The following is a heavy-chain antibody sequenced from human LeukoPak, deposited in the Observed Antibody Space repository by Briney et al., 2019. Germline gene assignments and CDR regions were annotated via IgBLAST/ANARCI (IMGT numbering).Heavy chain of an antibody. CDR3: AKARYGDYV. Sequence: PGGSLRLSCAASGFTFSSYAMSWVRQAPGKGLEWASAISGSGGNTYYAHSVKGRFTSSRDNSRNTVYLQMNSLRAEDTAVYYCAKARYGDYVWGQGTLVTVSS. CDR2: ISGSGGNT. CDR1: GFTFSSYA. V-gene: IGHV3-23*01. J-gene: IGHJ4*02. D-gene: IGHD4-17*01.